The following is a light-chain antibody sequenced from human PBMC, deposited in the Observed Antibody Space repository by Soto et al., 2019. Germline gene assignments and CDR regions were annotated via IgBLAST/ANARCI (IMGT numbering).Light chain of an antibody. Sequence: DIQMTQSPSTLSASVGDRVTITCRACQSISSWLAWYQQKPGKAPKLLIYDASSLESGVPSRFSGSGSGTEFTLTISSLQPDDFATYYCQQYNSYPWTFSQGTKVEIK. J-gene: IGKJ1*01. CDR1: QSISSW. V-gene: IGKV1-5*01. CDR2: DAS. CDR3: QQYNSYPWT.